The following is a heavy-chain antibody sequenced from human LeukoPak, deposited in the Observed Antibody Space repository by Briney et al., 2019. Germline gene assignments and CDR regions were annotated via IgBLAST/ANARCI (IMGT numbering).Heavy chain of an antibody. Sequence: ASVKVSCKASGYTFSNFGITWVRQAPGQGLECMGWISAYNGNTKYTQIFQGRVTMTTDASTSTAYMELRSLRSEDTAVYYCATGRIYSNRFDYWGQGTLVTVSS. CDR2: ISAYNGNT. CDR1: GYTFSNFG. CDR3: ATGRIYSNRFDY. J-gene: IGHJ4*02. V-gene: IGHV1-18*01. D-gene: IGHD4-11*01.